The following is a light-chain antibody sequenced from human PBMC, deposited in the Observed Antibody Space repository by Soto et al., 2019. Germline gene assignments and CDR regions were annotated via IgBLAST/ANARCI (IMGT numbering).Light chain of an antibody. CDR1: QSISTY. CDR2: TAS. CDR3: QQSYSLPFT. J-gene: IGKJ3*01. Sequence: DIQMTQSPSSLSASVGDRVTITCRASQSISTYLNWYQQRPGKAPKLLIHTASSLQSGVPSRFSGSGSETDFTLTISSLEPEDFATYYCQQSYSLPFTFGPGTKVDIK. V-gene: IGKV1-39*01.